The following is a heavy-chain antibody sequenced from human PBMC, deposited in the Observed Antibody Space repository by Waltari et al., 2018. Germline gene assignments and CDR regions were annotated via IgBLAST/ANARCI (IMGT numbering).Heavy chain of an antibody. CDR1: GFTVSSYY. CDR2: IYSGGST. CDR3: ARDLLTELYYYGMDV. J-gene: IGHJ6*02. V-gene: IGHV3-53*01. Sequence: EVQLVESGGGLIQPGGSLRLSCAASGFTVSSYYMRWFRQAPGKGLEWVSVIYSGGSTYYADSVKGRFTISRDNSKNTLYLQMNSLRAEDTAVYYCARDLLTELYYYGMDVWGQGTTVTVSS. D-gene: IGHD1-7*01.